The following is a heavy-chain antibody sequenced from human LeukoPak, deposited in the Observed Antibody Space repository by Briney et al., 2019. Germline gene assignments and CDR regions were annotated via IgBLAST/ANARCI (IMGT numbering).Heavy chain of an antibody. CDR3: AREGIAARQGFDY. V-gene: IGHV4-61*02. D-gene: IGHD6-6*01. CDR2: IYTSGST. Sequence: SETLSLTCTVSGGSISSGSYYWSWIRQPAGKGLEWIGRIYTSGSTNYNPSLKSRVTISVDTSKNQFSLKLSSVTAADTAVYYCAREGIAARQGFDYWGQGTLVTVSS. J-gene: IGHJ4*02. CDR1: GGSISSGSYY.